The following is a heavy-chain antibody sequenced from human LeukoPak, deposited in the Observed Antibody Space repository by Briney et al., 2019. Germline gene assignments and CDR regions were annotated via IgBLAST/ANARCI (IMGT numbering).Heavy chain of an antibody. CDR1: GFTFSSFG. Sequence: GGSLRLSCAASGFTFSSFGINWVRQAPGKGLEWLSYISSSSSTIYYADSVKGRFTISRDNAKNSLYLQMNSLRAEDTAVYYCARYSGRDEFDYWGQGTLVTVSS. V-gene: IGHV3-48*01. CDR3: ARYSGRDEFDY. J-gene: IGHJ4*02. CDR2: ISSSSSTI. D-gene: IGHD3-10*01.